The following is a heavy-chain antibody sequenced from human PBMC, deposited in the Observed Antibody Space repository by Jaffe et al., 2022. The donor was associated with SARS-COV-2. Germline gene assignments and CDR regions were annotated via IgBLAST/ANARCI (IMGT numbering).Heavy chain of an antibody. J-gene: IGHJ4*02. Sequence: QVQLVQSGAEVKKPGASVKVSCKASGYTFTSYYMHWVRQAPGQGLEWMGIINPSGGSTSYAQKFQGRVTMTRDTSTSTVYMELSSLRSEDTAVYYCATEDIVVVPAAMKSHSWIYWGQGTLVTVSS. CDR1: GYTFTSYY. V-gene: IGHV1-46*01. CDR3: ATEDIVVVPAAMKSHSWIY. D-gene: IGHD2-2*01. CDR2: INPSGGST.